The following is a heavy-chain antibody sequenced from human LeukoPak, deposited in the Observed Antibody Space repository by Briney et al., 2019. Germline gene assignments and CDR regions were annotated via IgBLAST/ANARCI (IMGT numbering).Heavy chain of an antibody. V-gene: IGHV4-39*01. Sequence: PSETLSLTCTVSGGSISSSSYYWGWIRQPPGKGLEWIGSIYYSGSTNYNPSLKSRVTISVDTSKNQFSLKLSSVTAADTAVYYCAGHSGYSHGFDWGQGTLVTVSS. CDR3: AGHSGYSHGFD. CDR1: GGSISSSSYY. J-gene: IGHJ4*02. CDR2: IYYSGST. D-gene: IGHD5-18*01.